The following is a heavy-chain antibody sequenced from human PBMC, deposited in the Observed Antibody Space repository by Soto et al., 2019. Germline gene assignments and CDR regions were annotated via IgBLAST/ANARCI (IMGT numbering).Heavy chain of an antibody. CDR1: GGTFSSYA. D-gene: IGHD2-2*01. CDR3: ARSQGSSTSLEIYYYYYYGMDV. CDR2: IIPISGTA. J-gene: IGHJ6*02. V-gene: IGHV1-69*01. Sequence: QVPLVQSGAEVKKPGSSVKVSCKASGGTFSSYAISWVRQAPGQGLEWMGGIIPISGTANYAQKFQGRVTTTADESTSTAYMELSSLRSEDTAVYYCARSQGSSTSLEIYYYYYYGMDVWGQGTTVTVSS.